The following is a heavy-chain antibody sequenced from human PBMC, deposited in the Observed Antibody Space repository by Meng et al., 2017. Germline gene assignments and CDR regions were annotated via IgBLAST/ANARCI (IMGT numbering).Heavy chain of an antibody. Sequence: QVQLVRSGAEVKKPGASVKVSCKASGYTFTSYAMHWVRQAPGQRLEWMGWINAGNGNTKYSQKFQGRVTITRDTSASTAYMELSSLRSEDTAVYYCARTPLRYCSGGSCYYFDYWGQGTLVTVSS. CDR2: INAGNGNT. CDR3: ARTPLRYCSGGSCYYFDY. CDR1: GYTFTSYA. J-gene: IGHJ4*02. D-gene: IGHD2-15*01. V-gene: IGHV1-3*01.